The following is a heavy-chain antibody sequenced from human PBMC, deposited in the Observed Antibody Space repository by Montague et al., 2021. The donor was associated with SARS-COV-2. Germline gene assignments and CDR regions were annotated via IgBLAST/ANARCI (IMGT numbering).Heavy chain of an antibody. CDR3: VWGGTYHYGMDV. D-gene: IGHD3-16*01. CDR1: DGSISSPNW. Sequence: SETLSLTCAVSDGSISSPNWWNWVRQPPGEGLEWIGEIYYTGNTNYNQSLKSRVTIFIDKSKNNFSLQLRSVTAADTAVYYCVWGGTYHYGMDVWGQGTTVAVAS. CDR2: IYYTGNT. J-gene: IGHJ6*02. V-gene: IGHV4-4*02.